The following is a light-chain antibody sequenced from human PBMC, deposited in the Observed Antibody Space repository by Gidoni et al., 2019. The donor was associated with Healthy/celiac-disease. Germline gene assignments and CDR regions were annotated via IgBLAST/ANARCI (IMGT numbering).Light chain of an antibody. CDR1: QSISSY. CDR3: QQSYSTPLT. J-gene: IGKJ4*01. CDR2: AAS. Sequence: GDRVTITCRASQSISSYLNWYQQKPGKAPKLLIYAASSLQSGVPSRFSGSGSGTDFTLTISSLQPEDFATYYCQQSYSTPLTFGGGTKVEIK. V-gene: IGKV1-39*01.